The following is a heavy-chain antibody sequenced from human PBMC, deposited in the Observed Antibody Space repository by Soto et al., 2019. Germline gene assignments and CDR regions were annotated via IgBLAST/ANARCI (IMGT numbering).Heavy chain of an antibody. Sequence: QITLKESGPTVVQVTQTVTLTCTFSGFSLSSTGVGVGWIRQPPGKALQGLALINWNDDKRYNPSLKSRLTITKDTSKNQVVLTMTNMDPVDTATYYCARSGHNSGFFYYDYWGQGTLVTVSS. CDR2: INWNDDK. CDR3: ARSGHNSGFFYYDY. CDR1: GFSLSSTGVG. J-gene: IGHJ4*02. V-gene: IGHV2-5*01. D-gene: IGHD3-22*01.